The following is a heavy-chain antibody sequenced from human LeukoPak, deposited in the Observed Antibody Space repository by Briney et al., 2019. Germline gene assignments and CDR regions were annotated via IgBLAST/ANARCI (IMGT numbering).Heavy chain of an antibody. D-gene: IGHD4-17*01. V-gene: IGHV3-7*01. CDR1: GFTYNRYW. CDR3: ARDRADPDYGDYVFAY. J-gene: IGHJ4*02. Sequence: GGSVRLSCAASGFTYNRYWMTWVRPAPGRGLEGVANIDQNGSEIYYVDSVKGRFTMSRGNTKNTVFLQMSSLRAEDTAVYYCARDRADPDYGDYVFAYWGQGTLVTVSS. CDR2: IDQNGSEI.